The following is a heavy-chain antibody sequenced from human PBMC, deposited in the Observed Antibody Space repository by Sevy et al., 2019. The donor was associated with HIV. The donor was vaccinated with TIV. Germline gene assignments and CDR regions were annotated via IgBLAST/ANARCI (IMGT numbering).Heavy chain of an antibody. CDR2: VSAHNGDT. J-gene: IGHJ4*02. CDR3: ARAYCSGGSCYSLAY. D-gene: IGHD2-15*01. V-gene: IGHV1-18*01. CDR1: GYTFTSYR. Sequence: ASVKVFCKASGYTFTSYRITWVRQAPGQGLEWMGWVSAHNGDTNYAQKLQGRVTMTTDTSTSTAYMELRTLRSDDTAVYYCARAYCSGGSCYSLAYWGQGTLVTVSS.